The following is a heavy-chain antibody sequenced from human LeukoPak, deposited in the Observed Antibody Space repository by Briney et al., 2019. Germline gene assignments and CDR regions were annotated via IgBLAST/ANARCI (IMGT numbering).Heavy chain of an antibody. Sequence: ASVKVSCKASGYTFTTYGISWMRQAPGQGLEWVGWVSGHNGNKNYAQKLQGRVTMTTDTSTSTAYMELRSLRSDDTAVYYCARDTPYDFWSDPTELFDIWGQGTMVTVSS. D-gene: IGHD3-3*01. V-gene: IGHV1-18*01. CDR1: GYTFTTYG. CDR2: VSGHNGNK. CDR3: ARDTPYDFWSDPTELFDI. J-gene: IGHJ3*02.